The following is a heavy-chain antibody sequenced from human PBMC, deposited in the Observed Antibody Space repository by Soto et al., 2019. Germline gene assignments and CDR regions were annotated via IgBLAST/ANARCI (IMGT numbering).Heavy chain of an antibody. CDR3: AKDVTPDGYWDFDY. Sequence: PGRLLRLSYTTSGFTFTNYPINWARYPPGRGLEWVSAVLPTGSNTFYADSVKGRFTISRDNSKNTLYRQMNNLRAEDTAVYYCAKDVTPDGYWDFDYWGQGSLDAVS. V-gene: IGHV3-23*01. D-gene: IGHD4-17*01. J-gene: IGHJ4*02. CDR2: VLPTGSNT. CDR1: GFTFTNYP.